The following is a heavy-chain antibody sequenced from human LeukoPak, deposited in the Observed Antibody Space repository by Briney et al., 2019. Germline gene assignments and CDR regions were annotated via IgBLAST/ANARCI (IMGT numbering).Heavy chain of an antibody. J-gene: IGHJ4*02. Sequence: PGGSLRLSCAASGFIFKDYWMIWVRQAPGKGLEWVANIKQDGSEKYYVDSVKGRFTISRDNAKNSLYLQMNTLRAEDTAVYYCAKDQRPTVMGVFVFWGQGTLVTVSS. CDR1: GFIFKDYW. V-gene: IGHV3-7*03. CDR3: AKDQRPTVMGVFVF. D-gene: IGHD3-16*02. CDR2: IKQDGSEK.